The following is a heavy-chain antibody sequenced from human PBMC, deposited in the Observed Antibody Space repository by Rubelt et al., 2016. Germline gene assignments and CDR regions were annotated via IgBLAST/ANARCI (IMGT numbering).Heavy chain of an antibody. J-gene: IGHJ6*02. Sequence: EVQLVESGGGLVQPGGSLRLSCAASGFTFSSYSMNWVRQAPGKGLEWVSYISSSGTTVYYADSVKGRFTISRDNAKNSLYLQMHSLRPEDTAFYYCAKDQNPGTGMVQAGDYGMDVWGQGTTVTVSS. D-gene: IGHD3-10*01. CDR1: GFTFSSYS. V-gene: IGHV3-48*01. CDR3: AKDQNPGTGMVQAGDYGMDV. CDR2: ISSSGTTV.